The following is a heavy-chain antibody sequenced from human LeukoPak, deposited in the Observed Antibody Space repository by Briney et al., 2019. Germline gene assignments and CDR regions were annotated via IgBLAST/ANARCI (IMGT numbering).Heavy chain of an antibody. D-gene: IGHD3-22*01. CDR1: GGSFSGYY. J-gene: IGHJ4*02. Sequence: SETLSLTCAVYGGSFSGYYWSWIRQPPGKGLEWIGEINHSGSTNYNPSLKSRVTISVDKSKNQFSLKLSSVTAADTAVYYCAGNLGDYYDSSGYYFSYFDYWGQGTLVTVSS. CDR2: INHSGST. CDR3: AGNLGDYYDSSGYYFSYFDY. V-gene: IGHV4-34*01.